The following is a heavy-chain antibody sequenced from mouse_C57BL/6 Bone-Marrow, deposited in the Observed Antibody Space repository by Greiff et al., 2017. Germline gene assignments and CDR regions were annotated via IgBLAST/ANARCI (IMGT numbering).Heavy chain of an antibody. D-gene: IGHD1-1*01. J-gene: IGHJ2*01. Sequence: VKLLESGAELVKPGASVKMSCKASGYTFTTYPIEWMKQNHGKSLEWIGNFHPYNDDTKYNEKFKGKATLTVEKSSNTVYLELSRLTSDDSAVYYCARSRTFFYYFDYWGQGTTLTVSS. CDR1: GYTFTTYP. CDR2: FHPYNDDT. CDR3: ARSRTFFYYFDY. V-gene: IGHV1-47*01.